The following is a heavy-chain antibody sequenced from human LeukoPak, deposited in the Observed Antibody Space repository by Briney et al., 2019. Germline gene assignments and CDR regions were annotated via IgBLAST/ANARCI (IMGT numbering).Heavy chain of an antibody. D-gene: IGHD5-18*01. V-gene: IGHV3-21*01. CDR1: GFTFSSYS. Sequence: GGSPRLSCAASGFTFSSYSMNWVRQAPGKGLEWVSSISSSSSYIYYADSVKGRFTISRDNAKNSLYLQMNSLRAEDTAVYYCARGKAMDYYFDYWGQGTLVTVSS. CDR2: ISSSSSYI. J-gene: IGHJ4*02. CDR3: ARGKAMDYYFDY.